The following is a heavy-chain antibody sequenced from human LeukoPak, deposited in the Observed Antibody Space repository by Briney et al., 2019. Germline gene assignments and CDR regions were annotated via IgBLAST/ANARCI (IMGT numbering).Heavy chain of an antibody. CDR3: AREAQYYYGSGSHSEGIDP. V-gene: IGHV4-4*07. J-gene: IGHJ5*02. Sequence: SETLSLTCTVSGGSISSYYWSWIRQPAGKGLEWIGRIYTSGSTNYNPSLKSRVTMSVDTSKNQFSLKLSSVTAADTAVYYCAREAQYYYGSGSHSEGIDPWGQGTLVTVSS. CDR1: GGSISSYY. CDR2: IYTSGST. D-gene: IGHD3-10*01.